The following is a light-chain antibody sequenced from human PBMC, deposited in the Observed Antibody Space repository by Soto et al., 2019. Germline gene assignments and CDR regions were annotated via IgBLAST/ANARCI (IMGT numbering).Light chain of an antibody. V-gene: IGKV3-15*01. CDR3: QQYNNWPPFT. CDR2: GPS. J-gene: IGKJ3*01. Sequence: EIVMTQSPATLSMSPGQRATLSCRASQSVGHDVAWYQQRPGQAPRLLIYGPSTRALGVPERFSGSGSGTEFTLTISSLQSEDFSVYYCQQYNNWPPFTFGPGTKVDIK. CDR1: QSVGHD.